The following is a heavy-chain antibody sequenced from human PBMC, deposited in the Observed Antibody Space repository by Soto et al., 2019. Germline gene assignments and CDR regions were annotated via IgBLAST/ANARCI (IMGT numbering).Heavy chain of an antibody. CDR2: IYYSGST. CDR3: ARVSIFGVVIVN. J-gene: IGHJ4*02. V-gene: IGHV4-31*03. CDR1: GGSISSGGYY. Sequence: LSLTCTVSGGSISSGGYYWSWIRQHPGKGLEWIGYIYYSGSTYYNPSLKSRVTISVDTSKNQFSLKLSSVTAADTAVYYCARVSIFGVVIVNWGQGTLVTGSS. D-gene: IGHD3-3*01.